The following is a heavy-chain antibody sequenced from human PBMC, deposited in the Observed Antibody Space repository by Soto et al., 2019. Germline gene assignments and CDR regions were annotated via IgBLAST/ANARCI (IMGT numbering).Heavy chain of an antibody. CDR2: ISYDGSNI. Sequence: GESLKISCAASGFTFSTYGMHWVRQAPGKGLEWVALISYDGSNIYSADSVKGRFTISRDNSKNTLYLQMNSLGAEDSAVYYCAKAWGNYDMYFYYYMDVWGKGTTVTVSS. CDR3: AKAWGNYDMYFYYYMDV. V-gene: IGHV3-30*18. D-gene: IGHD4-4*01. J-gene: IGHJ6*03. CDR1: GFTFSTYG.